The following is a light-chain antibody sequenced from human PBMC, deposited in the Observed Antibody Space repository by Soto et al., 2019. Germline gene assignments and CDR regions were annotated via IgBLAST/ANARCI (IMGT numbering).Light chain of an antibody. Sequence: DIQMTKSPSSLSASVGDRVSITCRASQNIRNYLNWYQQRPVKSPKLLIYAASSLQIGVPSRIRGTGSGTDFTLTISDLQPEDFATYYCQQSFCTPSTWTFGQGTKVEIK. J-gene: IGKJ1*01. CDR2: AAS. CDR3: QQSFCTPSTWT. V-gene: IGKV1-39*01. CDR1: QNIRNY.